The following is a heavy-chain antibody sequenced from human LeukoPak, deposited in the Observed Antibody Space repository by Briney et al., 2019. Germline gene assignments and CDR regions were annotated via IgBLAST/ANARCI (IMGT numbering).Heavy chain of an antibody. J-gene: IGHJ5*02. CDR2: INPSGGST. V-gene: IGHV1-46*01. CDR3: ATLPTRYCSGGSCQNWFGP. Sequence: GASVKVSCKASGYTFTSYYMHWVRQAPGQGLEWMGIINPSGGSTSYAQKFQGRVTMTRDTSTSTVYMELSSLRSEDTAVYYCATLPTRYCSGGSCQNWFGPWGQGTLVTVSS. D-gene: IGHD2-15*01. CDR1: GYTFTSYY.